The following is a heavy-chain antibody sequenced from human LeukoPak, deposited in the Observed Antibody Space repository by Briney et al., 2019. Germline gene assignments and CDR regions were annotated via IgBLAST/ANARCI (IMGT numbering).Heavy chain of an antibody. D-gene: IGHD6-13*01. V-gene: IGHV4-34*01. J-gene: IGHJ4*02. Sequence: PSETLSHTCAVYGGSFSGYYWSWIRQPPGKGLEWIGEINHSGSTNYNPSLKSRVTISVDTSKNQFSLKLSSVTAADTAVYYCARSLYSSSSFDYWGQGTLVTVSS. CDR2: INHSGST. CDR1: GGSFSGYY. CDR3: ARSLYSSSSFDY.